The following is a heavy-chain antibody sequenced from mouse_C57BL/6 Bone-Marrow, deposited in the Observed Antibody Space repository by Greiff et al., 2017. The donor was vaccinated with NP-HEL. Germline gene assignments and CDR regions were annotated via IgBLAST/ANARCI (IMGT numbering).Heavy chain of an antibody. Sequence: DVKLVESGGGLVQPGGSLKLSCAASGFTFSDYGMAWVRQAPRKGPEWVAFISNLAYSIYYADTVTGRFTISRENAKNTLYLEMSSLRSEDTAMYYCARQGYYYGSSYEEYFDVWGTGTTVTVSS. J-gene: IGHJ1*03. D-gene: IGHD1-1*01. CDR3: ARQGYYYGSSYEEYFDV. V-gene: IGHV5-15*01. CDR2: ISNLAYSI. CDR1: GFTFSDYG.